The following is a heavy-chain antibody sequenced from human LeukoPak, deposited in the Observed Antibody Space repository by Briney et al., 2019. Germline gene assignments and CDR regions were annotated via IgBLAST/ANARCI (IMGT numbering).Heavy chain of an antibody. J-gene: IGHJ5*02. V-gene: IGHV3-53*01. CDR3: AKGGPGGFDP. D-gene: IGHD1-14*01. CDR1: GFTVSSNY. Sequence: SLRLSCAASGFTVSSNYMSWVRQTPGKGLEWVSIINSGGSTHYADSVKGRFTISRDNSKNTLYLQMNSLRAEDTAVYYCAKGGPGGFDPWGQGTLVTVSS. CDR2: INSGGST.